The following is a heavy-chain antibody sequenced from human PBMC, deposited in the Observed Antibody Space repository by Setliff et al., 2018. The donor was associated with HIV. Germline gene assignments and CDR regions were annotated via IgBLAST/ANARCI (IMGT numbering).Heavy chain of an antibody. CDR1: GYTFSGYY. Sequence: ASVKVSCKASGYTFSGYYLHWVRRAPGQGLEWMGWINPNSGATNYAQSFQGRVTMTRDTSISTAYMDLSSRTSDDTAVYYCALASIVSTARWNHWGQGTLVTVSS. J-gene: IGHJ4*02. CDR3: ALASIVSTARWNH. CDR2: INPNSGAT. V-gene: IGHV1-2*02. D-gene: IGHD1-26*01.